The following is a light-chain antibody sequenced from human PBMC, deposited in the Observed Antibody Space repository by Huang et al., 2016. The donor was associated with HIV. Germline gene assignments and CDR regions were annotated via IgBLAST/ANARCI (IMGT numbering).Light chain of an antibody. V-gene: IGKV1-39*01. J-gene: IGKJ2*01. CDR3: QQSFNTPYT. CDR1: QSINIY. CDR2: GAT. Sequence: DIQMTQSPSSLSASVGDRVTITCRASQSINIYLNWYQQKPGKAPKLLIYGATSSPSGVPSRFSGRGSGTDFALTISSLQPEDFATYYCQQSFNTPYTFGQGTKLEIK.